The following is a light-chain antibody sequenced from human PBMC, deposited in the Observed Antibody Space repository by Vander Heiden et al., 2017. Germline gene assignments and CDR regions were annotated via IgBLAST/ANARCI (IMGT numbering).Light chain of an antibody. CDR2: GAS. V-gene: IGKV1-33*01. Sequence: DIQMTQYPSSLSASVGDRVTITCQANQDISDSLNWFQQKPGKAPKLLIYGASNLETGVPSRFSGSGSGTDFTFTISSLQPEDIATYYCQQYDNLYTFGQGTRLEIK. CDR1: QDISDS. CDR3: QQYDNLYT. J-gene: IGKJ5*01.